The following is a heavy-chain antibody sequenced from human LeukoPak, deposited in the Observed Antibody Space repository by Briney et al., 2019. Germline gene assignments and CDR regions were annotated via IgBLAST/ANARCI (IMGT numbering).Heavy chain of an antibody. V-gene: IGHV4-39*01. D-gene: IGHD3-10*01. CDR1: GGSISSSSYY. Sequence: SETLSLTCTVSGGSISSSSYYWGWIRQPPGKGLEWIGSIYYSGSTYYNPSLKSRVTISVDTSKNQFSLKLSSVTAADTAVYYCARIRTNSMVRGVIIGGAFDYGGQGTLVTVSS. CDR2: IYYSGST. CDR3: ARIRTNSMVRGVIIGGAFDY. J-gene: IGHJ4*02.